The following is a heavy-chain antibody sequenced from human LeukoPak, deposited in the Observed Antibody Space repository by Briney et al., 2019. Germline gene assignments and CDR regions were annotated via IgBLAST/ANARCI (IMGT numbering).Heavy chain of an antibody. CDR2: INPNSGGT. D-gene: IGHD2-2*02. CDR1: GYTFTGYY. J-gene: IGHJ4*02. V-gene: IGHV1-2*02. Sequence: ASVKVSCKASGYTFTGYYMHWVRQAPGQGLEWMGWINPNSGGTNYAQKFQGRVTMTRDTSISTAYMELSRLRFDDTAVYYCARGIRIVVVPAAIRFDYWGQGTLVTVSS. CDR3: ARGIRIVVVPAAIRFDY.